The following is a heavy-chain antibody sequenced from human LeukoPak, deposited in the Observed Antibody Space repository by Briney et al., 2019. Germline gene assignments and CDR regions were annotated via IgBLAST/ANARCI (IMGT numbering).Heavy chain of an antibody. CDR1: GFTFNNYI. D-gene: IGHD2-15*01. CDR2: ISSSSTYI. V-gene: IGHV3-21*01. Sequence: GGSLRLSCAASGFTFNNYIMNWVRQAPGKGLECVSSISSSSTYIYYADSVKGRFTISRDNAKNSLYLQMNSLRAEDTAVYYCARIDRGFYSRWTAFAFWGQGTMVTVSS. CDR3: ARIDRGFYSRWTAFAF. J-gene: IGHJ3*01.